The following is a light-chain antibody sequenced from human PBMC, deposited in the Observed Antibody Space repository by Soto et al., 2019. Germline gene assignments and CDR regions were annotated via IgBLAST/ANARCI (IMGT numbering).Light chain of an antibody. V-gene: IGKV1-9*01. CDR3: QHYNSYSEA. Sequence: MQLTQSPSSLSSCTGDRVTITCRASHGIISYLAWYQQKPGKAPKLLIYAASTLQSGVPSRFSGSGSGTEFTLTISSLQPDDFATYYCQHYNSYSEAFGQGTKVDI. J-gene: IGKJ1*01. CDR2: AAS. CDR1: HGIISY.